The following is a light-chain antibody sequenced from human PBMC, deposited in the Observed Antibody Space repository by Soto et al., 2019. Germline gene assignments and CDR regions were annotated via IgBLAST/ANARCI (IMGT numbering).Light chain of an antibody. J-gene: IGLJ3*02. Sequence: QAVVTQPPSVSGAPGQRVTISCTGSRSNIGAGYDVHWYQQLPGTAPKLLIHDNSDRPSGVPDRFSGSKSGTSASLAITGLQAEDEADYYCQSYDSSLRGSVFGGGTKLTVL. V-gene: IGLV1-40*01. CDR3: QSYDSSLRGSV. CDR2: DNS. CDR1: RSNIGAGYD.